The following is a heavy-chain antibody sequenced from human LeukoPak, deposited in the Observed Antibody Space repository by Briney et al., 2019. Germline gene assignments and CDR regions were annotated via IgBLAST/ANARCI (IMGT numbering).Heavy chain of an antibody. V-gene: IGHV1-69*13. Sequence: GASVKVSCKASGYTFTGYYMHWVRQAPGQGLEWMGGIIPIFGTANYAQKFQGRVTITADESTSTAYMELSSLRSEDTAVYYCARDCEESTTGTTGFDYWGQGTLVTVSS. CDR1: GYTFTGYY. J-gene: IGHJ4*02. CDR2: IIPIFGTA. CDR3: ARDCEESTTGTTGFDY. D-gene: IGHD1-1*01.